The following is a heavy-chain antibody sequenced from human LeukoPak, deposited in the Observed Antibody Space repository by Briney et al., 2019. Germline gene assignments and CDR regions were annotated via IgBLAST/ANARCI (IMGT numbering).Heavy chain of an antibody. J-gene: IGHJ5*02. D-gene: IGHD5/OR15-5a*01. V-gene: IGHV4-39*01. CDR1: GGSISSNNYF. Sequence: PWETLSLTCNVSGGSISSNNYFWGWIRRPPGKGLEWIGSIRYSGTTYYHPSLKSRVTLSVNTSKNQFSLNLSPLTAADTAVYYCATSDTVSTYNWFDPWGQGTLVTAS. CDR3: ATSDTVSTYNWFDP. CDR2: IRYSGTT.